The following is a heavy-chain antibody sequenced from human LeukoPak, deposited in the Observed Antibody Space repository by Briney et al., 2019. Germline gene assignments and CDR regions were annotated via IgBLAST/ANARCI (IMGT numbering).Heavy chain of an antibody. CDR1: GFTFSSYS. CDR3: ATSLVGATNGWFDP. D-gene: IGHD1-26*01. Sequence: GGSLRLSCAASGFTFSSYSMNWVRQAPGKGLEWVSAISGSGGSTYYADSVKGRFTISRDNSKNTLYLQMNSLRAEDTAVYYCATSLVGATNGWFDPWGQGTLVTVSS. J-gene: IGHJ5*02. V-gene: IGHV3-23*01. CDR2: ISGSGGST.